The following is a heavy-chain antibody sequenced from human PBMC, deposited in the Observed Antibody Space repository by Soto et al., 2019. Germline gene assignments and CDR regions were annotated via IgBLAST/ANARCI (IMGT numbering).Heavy chain of an antibody. CDR1: GGSVSSGSYY. CDR2: IYYSGST. D-gene: IGHD1-26*01. V-gene: IGHV4-61*01. Sequence: SETLSLTCTVSGGSVSSGSYYWSWIRQPPGKGLEWIGYIYYSGSTNYNPSLKSRVTISVDTSKNQFSLKLSSVTAADTAVYYCARSKMIVGAYWFDPWGQGTLVTVSS. CDR3: ARSKMIVGAYWFDP. J-gene: IGHJ5*02.